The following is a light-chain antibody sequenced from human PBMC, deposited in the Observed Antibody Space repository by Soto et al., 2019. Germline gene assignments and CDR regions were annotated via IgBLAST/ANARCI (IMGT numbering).Light chain of an antibody. CDR2: LGS. J-gene: IGKJ1*01. CDR1: QSLLHSNGYNY. CDR3: MQALQTRT. V-gene: IGKV2-28*01. Sequence: DIVMTQSPLSLPVTPGEPASISCRSSQSLLHSNGYNYLDWYLQKPGQSPQLLIYLGSNRASGVPDRFRGSGSGTDFTLKISRVEYDDVGVYYCMQALQTRTFGQGTKVEIK.